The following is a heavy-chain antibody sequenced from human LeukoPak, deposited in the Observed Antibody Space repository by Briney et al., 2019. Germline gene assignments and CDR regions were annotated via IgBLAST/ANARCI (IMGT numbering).Heavy chain of an antibody. Sequence: SETLSLTCTVSGGSISSYYWSWIRQPPGKGLEWIGYIYTSGSTNYNPSLKSRVTISVDTSKNQFSLKLSSVTAADTAVYYCARQGAEDYYYHMDVWGKGTTVTVSS. D-gene: IGHD1-26*01. CDR1: GGSISSYY. CDR3: ARQGAEDYYYHMDV. V-gene: IGHV4-4*09. J-gene: IGHJ6*03. CDR2: IYTSGST.